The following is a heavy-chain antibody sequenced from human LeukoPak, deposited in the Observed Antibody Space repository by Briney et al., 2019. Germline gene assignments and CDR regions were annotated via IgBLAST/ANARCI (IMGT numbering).Heavy chain of an antibody. CDR2: IKQDRSEK. CDR1: GFTFTNYW. D-gene: IGHD3-3*01. J-gene: IGHJ4*02. Sequence: GGSLRLSCAASGFTFTNYWMSWVRQAPGKGLEFVANIKQDRSEKYYVDSVKGRFTISRDNAKNSLYLQMNSLRAEDTAVYYCARLREIPIFGVVTKSTSYFDYWGQGTLVTVSS. CDR3: ARLREIPIFGVVTKSTSYFDY. V-gene: IGHV3-7*01.